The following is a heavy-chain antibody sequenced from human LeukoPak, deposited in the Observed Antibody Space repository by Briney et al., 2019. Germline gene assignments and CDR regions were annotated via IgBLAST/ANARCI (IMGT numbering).Heavy chain of an antibody. D-gene: IGHD4-23*01. CDR3: ARMYGNSYFDY. CDR2: ISYDGRNT. CDR1: GVNFNYYT. V-gene: IGHV3-30*04. J-gene: IGHJ4*02. Sequence: GGSLRLSCAASGVNFNYYTMQCVRQAPGKGLEWVALISYDGRNTYYADSVKGRVTIYRDNSKHTLWLQMSSLRAEDTAVYFCARMYGNSYFDYWGQGTLVTVSS.